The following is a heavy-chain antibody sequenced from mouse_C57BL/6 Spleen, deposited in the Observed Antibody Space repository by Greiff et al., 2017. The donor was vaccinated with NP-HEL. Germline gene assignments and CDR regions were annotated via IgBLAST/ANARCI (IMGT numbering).Heavy chain of an antibody. CDR3: ASYGTPLFAY. V-gene: IGHV1-4*01. Sequence: VKLVESGAELARPGASVKMSCKASGYTFTSYTMHWVKQRPGQGLEWIGYINPSSGYTKYNQKFKDKATLTADKSSSTAYMQLSSLTSEDSAVYYCASYGTPLFAYWGQGTLVTVSA. CDR1: GYTFTSYT. CDR2: INPSSGYT. D-gene: IGHD2-1*01. J-gene: IGHJ3*01.